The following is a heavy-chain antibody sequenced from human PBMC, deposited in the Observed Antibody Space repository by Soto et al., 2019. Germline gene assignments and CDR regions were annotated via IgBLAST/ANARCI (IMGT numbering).Heavy chain of an antibody. Sequence: PGESLKISCKGSGYTFTNYWVAWVRQMPGKGLEWMGIIYPDDSDTRYSPSFQGQVTISADKSIDTAYLQWSSLKASDTAMYYCARCFCSCFYLKYRLYFWGQGSKDPGSS. J-gene: IGHJ6*02. CDR1: GYTFTNYW. CDR3: ARCFCSCFYLKYRLYF. D-gene: IGHD3-16*01. CDR2: IYPDDSDT. V-gene: IGHV5-51*01.